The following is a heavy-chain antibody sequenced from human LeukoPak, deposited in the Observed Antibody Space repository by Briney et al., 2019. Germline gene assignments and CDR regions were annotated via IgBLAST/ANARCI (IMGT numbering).Heavy chain of an antibody. CDR3: AKDWSSTSYYGSGSYDY. Sequence: GGSLRLSCAASGFTFSSYAMTWVRQDPGKGLEWASVISGSGGNTYYADSVKGRFTISRDNSKNTLYLQMNSLRAEDTAVYYCAKDWSSTSYYGSGSYDYWGQGTLVTVSS. J-gene: IGHJ4*02. V-gene: IGHV3-23*01. CDR1: GFTFSSYA. D-gene: IGHD3-10*01. CDR2: ISGSGGNT.